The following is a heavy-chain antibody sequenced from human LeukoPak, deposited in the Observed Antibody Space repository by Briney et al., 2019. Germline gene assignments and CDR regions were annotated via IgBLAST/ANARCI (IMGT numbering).Heavy chain of an antibody. Sequence: ASVKVSCKASGYTFTSYGISWVRQAPGQGLEWMGWISAYNGNTNYAQKLQGRVTMTTDTSTSTAYMELRSLRSDDTAVYYCVRGLGYWEVVPAAMGDWFDPWGQGTLVTVSS. CDR2: ISAYNGNT. D-gene: IGHD2-2*01. CDR3: VRGLGYWEVVPAAMGDWFDP. CDR1: GYTFTSYG. J-gene: IGHJ5*02. V-gene: IGHV1-18*01.